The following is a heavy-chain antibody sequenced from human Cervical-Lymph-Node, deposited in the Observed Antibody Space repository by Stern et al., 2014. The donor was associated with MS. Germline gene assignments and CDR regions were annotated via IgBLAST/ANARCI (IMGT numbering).Heavy chain of an antibody. Sequence: EVQLLESGGGLVQPGGSLRLSCEASGFTFSDSFMDWVRQAPGKGLEWVGRIRNKGSSYTTQYVASVEGRFTISRDDSKNSVFLQMNSLKTEDTAVYYCAKHADSAGGAWGQGTLVTVSS. V-gene: IGHV3-72*01. D-gene: IGHD3-10*01. CDR3: AKHADSAGGA. CDR2: IRNKGSSYTT. CDR1: GFTFSDSF. J-gene: IGHJ5*02.